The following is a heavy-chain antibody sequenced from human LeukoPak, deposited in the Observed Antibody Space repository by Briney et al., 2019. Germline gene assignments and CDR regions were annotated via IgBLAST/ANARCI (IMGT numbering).Heavy chain of an antibody. CDR3: AKGGARYCSGGSCSRWYYMDV. CDR2: ISGSGCTT. D-gene: IGHD2-15*01. CDR1: GFTFSRNG. Sequence: PGGSLRLSCAASGFTFSRNGMTWVRQAPGKGLELVSAISGSGCTTYLADFLKGRFTISRDNSKNTLVLQMNSLRAEDTAVYYCAKGGARYCSGGSCSRWYYMDVWGKGTTVTVSS. V-gene: IGHV3-23*01. J-gene: IGHJ6*03.